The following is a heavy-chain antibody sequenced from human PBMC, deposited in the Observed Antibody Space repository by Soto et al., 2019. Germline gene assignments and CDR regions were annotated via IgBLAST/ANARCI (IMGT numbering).Heavy chain of an antibody. V-gene: IGHV1-46*01. J-gene: IGHJ4*02. CDR1: GDTFTDYY. Sequence: QVQLVQSGAEVKKPGTSVKVSCKASGDTFTDYYIHWVRQAHGQGLECMGTVNPSGGHTTYAQHCLGRMPMHRDTSTSTLYMERTSLTSEDTAVYYCARGGHVVVVTAALDFWGQGTLVTVSS. CDR3: ARGGHVVVVTAALDF. D-gene: IGHD2-21*02. CDR2: VNPSGGHT.